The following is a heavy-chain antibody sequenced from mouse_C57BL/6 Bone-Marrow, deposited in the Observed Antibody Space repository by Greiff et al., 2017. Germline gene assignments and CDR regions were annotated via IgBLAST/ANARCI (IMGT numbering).Heavy chain of an antibody. D-gene: IGHD3-3*01. CDR2: INPYNGGT. CDR3: ARSPLGQGDY. J-gene: IGHJ2*01. V-gene: IGHV1-19*01. Sequence: EVQLQQSGPVLVKPGASVKMSCKASGYTFTDYYMNWVKQSHGKSLEWIGVINPYNGGTSYNQKFKGKATLTVDKSSSTAYMELNSLTSEDSAVYYCARSPLGQGDYWGQGTTLTVSS. CDR1: GYTFTDYY.